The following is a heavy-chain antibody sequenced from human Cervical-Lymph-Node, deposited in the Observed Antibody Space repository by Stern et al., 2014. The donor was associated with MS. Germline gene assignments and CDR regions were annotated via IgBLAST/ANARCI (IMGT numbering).Heavy chain of an antibody. Sequence: QVQLVQSGAEVKKPGSSVKVSCKTSGGSFSTYAINWVRQAPGQGLEWMGGIIPIVGTINYAQKVRGRITVAEDKTTRSAAMELRSLRSEDTDVYYCARDHRYCDTTSCSHRADAFDIWGQGTMVTVSS. V-gene: IGHV1-69*06. CDR3: ARDHRYCDTTSCSHRADAFDI. CDR1: GGSFSTYA. CDR2: IIPIVGTI. J-gene: IGHJ3*02. D-gene: IGHD2-2*01.